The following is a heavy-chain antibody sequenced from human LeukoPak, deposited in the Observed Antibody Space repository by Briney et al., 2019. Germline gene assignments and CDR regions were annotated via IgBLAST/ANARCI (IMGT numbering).Heavy chain of an antibody. CDR3: ARATGYSSSWAPFEY. CDR1: GYTFTGYY. CDR2: INPNSGGT. J-gene: IGHJ4*02. V-gene: IGHV1-2*02. D-gene: IGHD6-13*01. Sequence: ASVKVSCKASGYTFTGYYMHWVRQAPGQGLEWMGWINPNSGGTNYAQKFQGRVTMTRDMSTSTVYMELSSLRYEDTAVYYCARATGYSSSWAPFEYWGQGILVTVSS.